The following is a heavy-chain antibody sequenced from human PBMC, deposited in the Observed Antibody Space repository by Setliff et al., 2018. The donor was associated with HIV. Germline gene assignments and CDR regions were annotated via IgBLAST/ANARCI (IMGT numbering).Heavy chain of an antibody. D-gene: IGHD3-10*01. CDR1: GGSFNGYY. CDR2: INHSGSI. CDR3: ARGGGGSWFDKPTYYYMDV. V-gene: IGHV4-34*01. Sequence: SETLSLTCAVYGGSFNGYYWNWIRQSPGKGLEWIGEINHSGSINYNPTLMSRLTISIDMSKNQFSLKLTSVTAADTALYFCARGGGGSWFDKPTYYYMDVWGKGTTVTVSS. J-gene: IGHJ6*03.